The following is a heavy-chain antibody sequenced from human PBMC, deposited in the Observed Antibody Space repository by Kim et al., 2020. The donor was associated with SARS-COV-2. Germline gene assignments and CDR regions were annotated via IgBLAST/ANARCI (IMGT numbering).Heavy chain of an antibody. D-gene: IGHD2-15*01. CDR1: GFTFSTYA. CDR3: ARGGGLEC. V-gene: IGHV3-23*01. J-gene: IGHJ4*02. CDR2: ISNSGSTT. Sequence: GGSLRLSCAASGFTFSTYAMTWARQAPGEGLEWVSLISNSGSTTYYADSVKGRFTISRDNSKNTLYLQMNSLRAEDTAVYYCARGGGLECWGQGTLVSVSS.